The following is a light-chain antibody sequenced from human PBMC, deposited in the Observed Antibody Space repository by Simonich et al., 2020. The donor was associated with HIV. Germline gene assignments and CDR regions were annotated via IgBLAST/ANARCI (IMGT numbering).Light chain of an antibody. CDR2: GAS. J-gene: IGKJ2*01. CDR3: QQYGSSPYT. Sequence: EVVLTQSPATLSLSPGERATLSCRASQSVSVYLAWYQQRPGQSPRLLIYGASSRATGIPDRFSGYGSGTDFSLTISRLEPEDFAVYYCQQYGSSPYTFGQGTKLEIK. V-gene: IGKV3-20*01. CDR1: QSVSVY.